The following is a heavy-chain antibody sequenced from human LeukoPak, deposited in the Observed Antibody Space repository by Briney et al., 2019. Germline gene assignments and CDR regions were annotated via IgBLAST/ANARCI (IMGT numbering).Heavy chain of an antibody. CDR1: GYTFTGYY. Sequence: ASAKVSCKASGYTFTGYYMHWVRQAPGQGLEWMGWINPNSGGTNYAQKFQGRVTMTRDTSISTAYMELSRLRSDDTAVYYCARGDDSSSYYYYYMDVWGKGTTVTVSS. V-gene: IGHV1-2*02. CDR2: INPNSGGT. CDR3: ARGDDSSSYYYYYMDV. D-gene: IGHD6-6*01. J-gene: IGHJ6*03.